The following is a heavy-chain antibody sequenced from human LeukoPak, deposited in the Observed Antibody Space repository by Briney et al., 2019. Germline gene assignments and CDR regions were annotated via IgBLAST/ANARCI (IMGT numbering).Heavy chain of an antibody. CDR1: GYTFSSYD. V-gene: IGHV1-8*01. Sequence: GASVKVSCKASGYTFSSYDINWVRQATGQGLEWMGWMNPSSGNTGYAQKFQGRVTMTRDSSISTAYMELSSLGSEDTAVYYCARGTPYCSSASCYNYWGQGTLVTVSS. CDR3: ARGTPYCSSASCYNY. J-gene: IGHJ4*02. CDR2: MNPSSGNT. D-gene: IGHD2-2*02.